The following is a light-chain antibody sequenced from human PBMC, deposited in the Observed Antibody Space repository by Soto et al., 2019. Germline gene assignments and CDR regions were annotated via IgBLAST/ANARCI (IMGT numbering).Light chain of an antibody. CDR1: QSIRNS. CDR2: GAS. J-gene: IGKJ4*01. Sequence: EIVMTQSPATLSVSPGDRVTLSCRASQSIRNSLAWYQQRPGQAPRLLFYGASTRATGVPARFSGSGSGTEFTLTISSLQSEDSAVYDCQQYNDWPPLTYGGGTKVEVK. CDR3: QQYNDWPPLT. V-gene: IGKV3-15*01.